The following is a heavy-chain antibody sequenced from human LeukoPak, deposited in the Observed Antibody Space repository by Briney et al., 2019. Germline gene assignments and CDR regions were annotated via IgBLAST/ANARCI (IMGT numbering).Heavy chain of an antibody. Sequence: SETLSLTCTVSGGSISSSSYYWGWIRQPPGKGLEWIGSIYYSGSTYYNPSLKSRVTISVDTSKNQFSLKLSSVTAADTAVYYCARAASDIVVVPAAMAGLNWFDPWGQGTLVTVSP. CDR3: ARAASDIVVVPAAMAGLNWFDP. J-gene: IGHJ5*02. D-gene: IGHD2-2*01. CDR1: GGSISSSSYY. CDR2: IYYSGST. V-gene: IGHV4-39*07.